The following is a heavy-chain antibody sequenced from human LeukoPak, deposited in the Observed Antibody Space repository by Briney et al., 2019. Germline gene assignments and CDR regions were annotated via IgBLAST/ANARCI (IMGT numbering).Heavy chain of an antibody. J-gene: IGHJ4*02. V-gene: IGHV4-59*01. D-gene: IGHD3-10*01. CDR1: GGSFSGYY. CDR2: ISYSGST. CDR3: ARAGPYGSGSYYDY. Sequence: SETLSLTCAVYGGSFSGYYWSWIRQPPGKGLEWIGYISYSGSTNYNPSLKSRVTISVDTSKNQFSLKLSSVTAADTAVYYCARAGPYGSGSYYDYWGQGTLVTVSS.